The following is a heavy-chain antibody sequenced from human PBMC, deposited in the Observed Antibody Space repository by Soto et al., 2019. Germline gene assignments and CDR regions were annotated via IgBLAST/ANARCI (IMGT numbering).Heavy chain of an antibody. CDR3: ARGDIVVVVAANTVYYYYGMDV. J-gene: IGHJ6*02. V-gene: IGHV4-34*01. Sequence: QVQLQQWGAGLLKPSETLSLTCAVYGGSFSGYYWCWIRQPPGKGLVWIGEINHSGSTNYNPSLKCRVTISVDSSKNQVSLKLSSVTAADTAVYYCARGDIVVVVAANTVYYYYGMDVWGQGTTVTVSS. CDR2: INHSGST. CDR1: GGSFSGYY. D-gene: IGHD2-15*01.